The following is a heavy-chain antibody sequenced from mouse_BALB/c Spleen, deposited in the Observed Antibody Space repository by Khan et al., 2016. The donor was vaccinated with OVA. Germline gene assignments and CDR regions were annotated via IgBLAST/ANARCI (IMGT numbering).Heavy chain of an antibody. Sequence: EVQLQESGPSLVKPSQTLSLTCSVTGDSITSGYWSWIRKFPGNKLEYMGYMIYTGYTDYNPSLKRRIAITRPTYKNQYYLQLNSVTAEDTATYYCARSTYGYAFAYGGQGTLVTVSA. J-gene: IGHJ3*01. V-gene: IGHV3-8*02. CDR3: ARSTYGYAFAY. CDR2: MIYTGYT. CDR1: GDSITSGY. D-gene: IGHD2-14*01.